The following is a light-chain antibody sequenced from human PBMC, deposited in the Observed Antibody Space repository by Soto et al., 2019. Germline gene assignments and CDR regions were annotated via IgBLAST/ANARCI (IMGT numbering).Light chain of an antibody. CDR1: QTISSW. Sequence: DIQMTQSPSSLSGSVGGRVTMASLASQTISSWLAWYQQKPGKAPKVLIYAASTLQTGVPSRFSGSGSGIDFILTINWLQSEDFATYYCQQYYDYPRTFGQGTKVDIK. CDR2: AAS. V-gene: IGKV1-5*01. J-gene: IGKJ1*01. CDR3: QQYYDYPRT.